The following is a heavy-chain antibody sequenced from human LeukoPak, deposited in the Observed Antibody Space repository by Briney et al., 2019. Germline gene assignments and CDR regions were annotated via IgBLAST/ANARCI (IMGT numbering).Heavy chain of an antibody. J-gene: IGHJ4*02. D-gene: IGHD6-19*01. V-gene: IGHV3-48*01. CDR1: GFTFNRNN. CDR3: ARETILAVAGDF. CDR2: ISSTSITM. Sequence: GGSLRLSCAASGFTFNRNNMNWVRQAPGKGLEWVSYISSTSITMYYADPVKGRFTISRDNAKNSLYLQMNSLRADDTAVYYCARETILAVAGDFWGQGTLVTVSS.